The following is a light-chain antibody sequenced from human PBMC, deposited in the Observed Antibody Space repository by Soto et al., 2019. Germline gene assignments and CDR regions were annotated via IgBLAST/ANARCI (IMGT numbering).Light chain of an antibody. V-gene: IGLV2-23*01. CDR1: SSDVGSYNL. J-gene: IGLJ2*01. Sequence: QSALTQPASVSGSPGQPITISCTGTSSDVGSYNLVSWYQQHPGKAPKLMIYEGSKRPSGVSNRFSGSKSGNTASLTISGVQAEDEAEYYCCSYAGSSVAFGGGTKLTVL. CDR3: CSYAGSSVA. CDR2: EGS.